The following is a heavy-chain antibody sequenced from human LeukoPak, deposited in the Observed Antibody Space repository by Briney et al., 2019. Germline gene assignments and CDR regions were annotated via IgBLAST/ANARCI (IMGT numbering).Heavy chain of an antibody. CDR2: ITGGGRTT. D-gene: IGHD2-21*01. J-gene: IGHJ6*03. CDR1: GFKFSNYA. Sequence: PGGSLRLSCAGSGFKFSNYAMSWVRQVPGKGLEWLSAITGGGRTTRYADSVKGRFTTSRDNSKNTLYLQMNGLRVEDTAIYYCAKDRSNAYDYYYMDVWGKGTTVTVSS. CDR3: AKDRSNAYDYYYMDV. V-gene: IGHV3-23*01.